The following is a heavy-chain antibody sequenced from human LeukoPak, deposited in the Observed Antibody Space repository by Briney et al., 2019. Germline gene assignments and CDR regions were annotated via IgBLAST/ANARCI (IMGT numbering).Heavy chain of an antibody. CDR1: GFTFSQHY. Sequence: GGSLTLSCAASGFTFSQHYMDWVRQAPGKGLEWVGRTRNRADSYTTEYAASVKGRFTISRDDSKNSLYLQMNSLKTEDTAVYYCARVPIVGATLDYWGQGTLVTVSS. J-gene: IGHJ4*02. CDR2: TRNRADSYTT. V-gene: IGHV3-72*01. CDR3: ARVPIVGATLDY. D-gene: IGHD1-26*01.